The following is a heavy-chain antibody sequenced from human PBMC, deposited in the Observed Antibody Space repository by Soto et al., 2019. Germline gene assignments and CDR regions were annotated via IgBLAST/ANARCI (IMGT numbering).Heavy chain of an antibody. CDR3: ARGQDSYNPYYLDQ. CDR2: ISGDRAYI. D-gene: IGHD2-21*01. Sequence: SGGSLRLSCVASGFTFSAYSMNWVRQAPGKGLEWLSYISGDRAYIYYADSVRGRFTISRDNAENSLYLQMDNLRDEDTAIYYCARGQDSYNPYYLDQWGQGTLVTVSS. V-gene: IGHV3-48*02. CDR1: GFTFSAYS. J-gene: IGHJ4*02.